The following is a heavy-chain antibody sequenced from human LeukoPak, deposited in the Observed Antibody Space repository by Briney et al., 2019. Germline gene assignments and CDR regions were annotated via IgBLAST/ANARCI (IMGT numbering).Heavy chain of an antibody. CDR3: ARVPHDSSGYGYFDY. V-gene: IGHV4-31*03. CDR2: MYYSGST. D-gene: IGHD3-22*01. Sequence: SQTLSLTCTVSGGTISSGGYYWSWIRQHPGKGLEWIEYMYYSGSTEYNPSLKSRVTISVDTSNNQFSLKLSSVTAADTAVYYRARVPHDSSGYGYFDYWGQGTLVTVSS. CDR1: GGTISSGGYY. J-gene: IGHJ4*02.